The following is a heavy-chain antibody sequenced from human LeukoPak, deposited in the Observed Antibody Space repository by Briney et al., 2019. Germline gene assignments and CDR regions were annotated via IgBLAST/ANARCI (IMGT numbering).Heavy chain of an antibody. J-gene: IGHJ6*02. D-gene: IGHD6-13*01. CDR2: INTNTGNP. Sequence: GASVKVSCKASGYTFTSYAMNWVRRAPRQGLEWMGWINTNTGNPTYAQGFTGRFVFSLDTSVSTAYLQISSLKAEDTAVYYCARDTYSSSWYWYGLDVWGQGTTVTVSS. CDR1: GYTFTSYA. CDR3: ARDTYSSSWYWYGLDV. V-gene: IGHV7-4-1*02.